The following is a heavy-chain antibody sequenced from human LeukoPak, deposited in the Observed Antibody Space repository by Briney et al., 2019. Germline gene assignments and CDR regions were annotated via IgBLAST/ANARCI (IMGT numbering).Heavy chain of an antibody. J-gene: IGHJ6*03. CDR2: IWYDGSNK. CDR3: ARVSNYYYMDV. CDR1: GFTFSSYG. Sequence: PGRSLRLSCAASGFTFSSYGMHWVRQAPGKGLEWVAVIWYDGSNKYYADSVKGRFTISRDNSKNTLYLQMNSLRAEDTAVYYCARVSNYYYMDVWGKGTTVTVSS. V-gene: IGHV3-33*01.